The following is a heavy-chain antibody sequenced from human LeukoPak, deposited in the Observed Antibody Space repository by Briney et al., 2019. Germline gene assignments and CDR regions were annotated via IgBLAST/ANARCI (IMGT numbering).Heavy chain of an antibody. V-gene: IGHV1-69*04. CDR1: GGTLITYA. CDR3: ALSIEAAVDAFDI. D-gene: IGHD6-13*01. CDR2: IIPILGIA. J-gene: IGHJ3*02. Sequence: VKVSCKASGGTLITYAISWVRQAPGQGLEWMGRIIPILGIANYAQKFQGRVTITADKSTSTAYMELSSLRSEDTAVYYCALSIEAAVDAFDIWGQGTMVTVSS.